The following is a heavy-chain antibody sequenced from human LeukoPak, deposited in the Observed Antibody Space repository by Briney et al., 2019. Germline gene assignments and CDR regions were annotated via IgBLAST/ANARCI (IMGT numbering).Heavy chain of an antibody. CDR2: INHSGNT. CDR3: ARVPGRPADVFDH. V-gene: IGHV4-34*01. J-gene: IGHJ4*02. Sequence: SETLSLTCAVYSGSLSGFSWNWLRQPPGKGLEWIGEINHSGNTNYNPSLNSRLTISADTSKNQFSLKLSSLTAADTAFYYCARVPGRPADVFDHWGQGTLVTVSS. D-gene: IGHD2-2*01. CDR1: SGSLSGFS.